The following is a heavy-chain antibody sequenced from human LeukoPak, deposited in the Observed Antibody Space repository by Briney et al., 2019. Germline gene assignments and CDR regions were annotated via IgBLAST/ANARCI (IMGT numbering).Heavy chain of an antibody. CDR3: ARVKGSYYGEYFQH. Sequence: ASVKVSCKASGYPFTSYPIHWVRQAPGQRLEWMGWINAGNGNTKYSQKFQGRVTITRDTSASTAYMELSSLRSEDTAVYYCARVKGSYYGEYFQHWGQGTLVTVSS. CDR1: GYPFTSYP. V-gene: IGHV1-3*01. D-gene: IGHD1-26*01. CDR2: INAGNGNT. J-gene: IGHJ1*01.